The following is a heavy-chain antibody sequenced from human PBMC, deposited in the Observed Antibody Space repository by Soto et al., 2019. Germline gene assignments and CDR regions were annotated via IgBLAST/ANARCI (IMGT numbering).Heavy chain of an antibody. D-gene: IGHD5-18*01. CDR3: ARGGYSYGLVY. CDR1: GFTFSSYE. Sequence: GGSLRLSCAASGFTFSSYEMNWVRQAPGKGLEWVSYISSSGSTIYYADSVKGRSTISRDNAKNSLYLQMNSLRAEDTAVYYCARGGYSYGLVYWGQGTLVTVSS. CDR2: ISSSGSTI. J-gene: IGHJ1*01. V-gene: IGHV3-48*03.